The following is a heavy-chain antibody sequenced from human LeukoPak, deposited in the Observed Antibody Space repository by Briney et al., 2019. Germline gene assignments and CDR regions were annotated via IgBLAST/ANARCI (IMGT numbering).Heavy chain of an antibody. J-gene: IGHJ6*02. CDR2: FDPEDGET. D-gene: IGHD6-19*01. V-gene: IGHV1-24*01. CDR3: ARSQWLESMDV. CDR1: GYTLTELS. Sequence: ASVKVSCKVSGYTLTELSMHWVRQAPGKGLEWMGGFDPEDGETIYAQKFQGRVTMTTDTSTSTAYMELRSLRSDDTAVYYCARSQWLESMDVWGQGTTVTVSS.